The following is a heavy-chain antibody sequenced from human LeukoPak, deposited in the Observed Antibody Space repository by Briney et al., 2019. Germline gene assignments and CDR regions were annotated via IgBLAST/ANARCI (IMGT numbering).Heavy chain of an antibody. Sequence: PGRSLRLSCTASGIAFSLYAMHWARQAPGKGLEWVAVISYDGSSKNYADSVKGRFIISRDNSKNTLYLQMNSLRVEDTAVYYCARLYGDGYWGQGTLVTVSS. D-gene: IGHD2-2*02. CDR1: GIAFSLYA. V-gene: IGHV3-30-3*01. CDR2: ISYDGSSK. CDR3: ARLYGDGY. J-gene: IGHJ4*02.